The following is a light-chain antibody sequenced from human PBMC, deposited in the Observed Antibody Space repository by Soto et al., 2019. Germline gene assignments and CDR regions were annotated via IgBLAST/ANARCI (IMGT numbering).Light chain of an antibody. CDR2: GNS. CDR1: SSNIGAGYD. J-gene: IGLJ2*01. V-gene: IGLV1-40*01. Sequence: QSVLTQPPSVSGAPGQRVTISCTGSSSNIGAGYDVHWYQQLPGTAPKLLIYGNSNRPSGVPDRFSGSKSGTSSSLAITGLQAEDEADYYCQSYDSSLGVVLGGVTKLTVL. CDR3: QSYDSSLGVV.